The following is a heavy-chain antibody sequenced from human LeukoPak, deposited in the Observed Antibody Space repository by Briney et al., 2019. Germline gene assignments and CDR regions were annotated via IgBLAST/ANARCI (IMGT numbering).Heavy chain of an antibody. CDR3: ARHTYYYDSSGYYYY. CDR2: INHSGST. CDR1: GGSFSGYY. V-gene: IGHV4-34*01. Sequence: PSETLSLTCAVYGGSFSGYYWSWIRQPPGKGLEWIGKINHSGSTNYNPSLKSRVTISVDTSKNQFSLKLSSVTAADTAVYYCARHTYYYDSSGYYYYWGQGTLVTVSS. D-gene: IGHD3-22*01. J-gene: IGHJ4*02.